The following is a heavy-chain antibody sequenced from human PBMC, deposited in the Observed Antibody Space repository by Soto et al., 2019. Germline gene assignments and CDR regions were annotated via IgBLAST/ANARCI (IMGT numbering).Heavy chain of an antibody. CDR1: GGSISSYY. D-gene: IGHD5-12*01. CDR2: IYYSGST. Sequence: QVQLQESGPGLVKPSETLSLTCTVSGGSISSYYWSWIRQPPGKGLEWIGYIYYSGSTNYNPSLKSRVTISVDTSKTQFSLKLSSVTAADTAVYYCASSVVARRHWYFDLWGRGTLVTVSS. V-gene: IGHV4-59*01. CDR3: ASSVVARRHWYFDL. J-gene: IGHJ2*01.